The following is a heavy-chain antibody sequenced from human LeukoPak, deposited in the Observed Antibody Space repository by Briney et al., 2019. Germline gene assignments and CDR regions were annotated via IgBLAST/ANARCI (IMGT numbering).Heavy chain of an antibody. CDR3: ARGYCSSTSCYTNWFDP. CDR1: GGSISSYY. V-gene: IGHV4-4*07. D-gene: IGHD2-2*02. Sequence: SETLFLTCTVSGGSISSYYWSWIRQPAGKGLEWIGRIYTSGSTNYNPSLKSRVTISVDTSKNQFSLKLSSVTAADTAVYYCARGYCSSTSCYTNWFDPWGQGTLVTVSS. J-gene: IGHJ5*02. CDR2: IYTSGST.